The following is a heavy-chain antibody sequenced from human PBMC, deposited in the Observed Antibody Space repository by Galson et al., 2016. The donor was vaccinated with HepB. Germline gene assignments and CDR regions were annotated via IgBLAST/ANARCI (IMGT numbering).Heavy chain of an antibody. D-gene: IGHD1-1*01. J-gene: IGHJ4*02. Sequence: QSGAEVKKPGESLQISCKNSGYSFTRYHIAWVRQAPGKGLEWMGRIDPSDSYTNYSPSVQGHVTISADKSISTVYLQWSSLKASDTAMYYCARHLTTVGSDYWGQGTQV. CDR1: GYSFTRYH. V-gene: IGHV5-10-1*01. CDR2: IDPSDSYT. CDR3: ARHLTTVGSDY.